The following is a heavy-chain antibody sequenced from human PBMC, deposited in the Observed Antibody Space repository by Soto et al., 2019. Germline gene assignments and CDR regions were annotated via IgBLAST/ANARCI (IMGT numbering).Heavy chain of an antibody. V-gene: IGHV5-51*01. CDR2: IYPGLSET. CDR3: ARHLQYCSSTSCPYYYGMDV. CDR1: EYTFINNW. Sequence: GESLKNSCPASEYTFINNWIGWVRQKPGKGLEWLGIIYPGLSETRYSPSFRGHVTISADKSISTAYLQWSSLKASDTAMYYCARHLQYCSSTSCPYYYGMDVWGQGPTVTVS. D-gene: IGHD2-2*01. J-gene: IGHJ6*02.